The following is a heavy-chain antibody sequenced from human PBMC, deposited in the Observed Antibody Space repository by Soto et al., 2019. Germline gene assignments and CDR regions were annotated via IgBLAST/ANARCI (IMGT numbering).Heavy chain of an antibody. CDR3: ARVSITGPTGEFDC. D-gene: IGHD1-20*01. Sequence: PGGSLRLSCAASGFTFSSYAMHWVRQAPGKGLEWVAVISYDGSNKYYADSVKGRSTISRDNSKNTLYLQMNSLRAEDTAVYYWARVSITGPTGEFDCWGQGTLVTVSS. J-gene: IGHJ4*02. CDR1: GFTFSSYA. V-gene: IGHV3-30-3*01. CDR2: ISYDGSNK.